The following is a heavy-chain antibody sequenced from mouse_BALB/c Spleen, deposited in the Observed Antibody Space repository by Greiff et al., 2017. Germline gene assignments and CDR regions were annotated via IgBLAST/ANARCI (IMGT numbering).Heavy chain of an antibody. V-gene: IGHV5-9-3*01. D-gene: IGHD2-4*01. CDR2: ISSGGSYT. CDR1: GFTFSSYA. Sequence: EVQGVESGGGLVKPGGSLKLSCAASGFTFSSYAMSWVRQTPEKRLEWVATISSGGSYTYYPDSVKGRFTISRDNAKNTLYLQMSSLRSEDTAMYYCARQYDYDVEGPYYFDYWGQGTTLTVSS. CDR3: ARQYDYDVEGPYYFDY. J-gene: IGHJ2*01.